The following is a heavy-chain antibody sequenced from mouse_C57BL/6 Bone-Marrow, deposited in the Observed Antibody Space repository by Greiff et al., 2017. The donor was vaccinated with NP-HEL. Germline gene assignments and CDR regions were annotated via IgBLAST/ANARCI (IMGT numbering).Heavy chain of an antibody. Sequence: QVQLQQPGAELVMPGASVKLSCKASGYTFTSYWMHWVKQRPGQGLEWIGEIDPSDSYTNYNQKFKGKSTLTVDKSSSTAYMQLSSLTSEDSAVYYCARGLTLLVYYFDYWGQGTTLTVSS. CDR1: GYTFTSYW. CDR2: IDPSDSYT. V-gene: IGHV1-69*01. CDR3: ARGLTLLVYYFDY. D-gene: IGHD1-1*01. J-gene: IGHJ2*01.